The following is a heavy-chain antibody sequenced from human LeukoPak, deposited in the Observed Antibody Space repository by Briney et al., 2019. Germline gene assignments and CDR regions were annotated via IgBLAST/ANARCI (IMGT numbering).Heavy chain of an antibody. V-gene: IGHV3-7*01. CDR1: GFTFSSYW. J-gene: IGHJ4*02. CDR2: IKKDGSEK. CDR3: AKVAKYYYGSETYYFFEH. Sequence: GGSLRLSCAASGFTFSSYWMSWVHQAPGKGLEWVANIKKDGSEKYYVDSVKGRFTISRDNAKKSLYLQMNSLRVEDTAVYYCAKVAKYYYGSETYYFFEHWGQGTPVTASS. D-gene: IGHD3-10*01.